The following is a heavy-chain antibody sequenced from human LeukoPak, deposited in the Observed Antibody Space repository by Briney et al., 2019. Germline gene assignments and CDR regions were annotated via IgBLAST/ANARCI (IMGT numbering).Heavy chain of an antibody. CDR1: GFTFSSYE. V-gene: IGHV3-48*03. Sequence: GGSLRLSCAASGFTFSSYEMNWVRQAPGKGLEWVSYVSSSGSTIYYADSVKGRFTISRDNAKNSLYLQMNSLRAEDMALYYCAKALRELHDAFDIWGQGTMVTVSS. D-gene: IGHD1-26*01. CDR3: AKALRELHDAFDI. CDR2: VSSSGSTI. J-gene: IGHJ3*02.